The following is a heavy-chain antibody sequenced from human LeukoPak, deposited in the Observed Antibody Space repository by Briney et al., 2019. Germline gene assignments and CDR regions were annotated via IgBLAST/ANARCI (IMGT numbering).Heavy chain of an antibody. CDR2: IYHSGST. J-gene: IGHJ4*02. D-gene: IGHD6-13*01. CDR3: AREVAAAASD. V-gene: IGHV4-30-2*01. Sequence: SETLSLTCTVSGGSISSGGYYWSWIRQPPGKGLEWIGYIYHSGSTYYNPSLKSRVTISVDRSKNQFSLKLSSVTAADTAVYYCAREVAAAASDWGQGTLVTVSS. CDR1: GGSISSGGYY.